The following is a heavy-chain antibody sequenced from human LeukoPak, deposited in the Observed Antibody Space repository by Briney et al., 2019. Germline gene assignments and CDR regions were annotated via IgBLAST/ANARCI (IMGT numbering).Heavy chain of an antibody. D-gene: IGHD3-9*01. V-gene: IGHV3-20*04. Sequence: PGGSLRLSCAASGFTFDDYGMSWVRQAPGKGVEWVSGINWNGGSTVYADSVKGRFTIPRDNAKNSLYLQMNSLRSEDTALYYCARDFRFDYYDILTGYPAGGDYWGQGTLVTVSS. CDR3: ARDFRFDYYDILTGYPAGGDY. CDR1: GFTFDDYG. CDR2: INWNGGST. J-gene: IGHJ4*02.